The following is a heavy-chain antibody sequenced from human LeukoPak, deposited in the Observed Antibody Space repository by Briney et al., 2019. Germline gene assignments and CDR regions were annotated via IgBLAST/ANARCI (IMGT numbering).Heavy chain of an antibody. CDR1: GFTFSSYS. Sequence: GSLRLSCAASGFTFSSYSMNWVRQAPGKGLEWIGSIYHSGSTYYNPSLKSRVTISVDTSKNQFSLKLSSVTAADTAVYYCARSVLRYFDWLLNPDAFDIWGQGTMVTVSS. V-gene: IGHV4-38-2*01. CDR3: ARSVLRYFDWLLNPDAFDI. CDR2: IYHSGST. D-gene: IGHD3-9*01. J-gene: IGHJ3*02.